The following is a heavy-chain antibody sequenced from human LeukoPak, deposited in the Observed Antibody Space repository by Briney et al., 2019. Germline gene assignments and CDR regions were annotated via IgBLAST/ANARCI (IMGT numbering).Heavy chain of an antibody. CDR3: VGGAVYYFDC. J-gene: IGHJ4*02. Sequence: GGSLRLSCAASGFTFSDHYMDWVRQAPGKGLEWVGRIRSKANSYTTEYAASVKGRFTVSRDNSKNSLYLQMNSLKTEDTAVYYCVGGAVYYFDCWGQGTLVTVSS. CDR1: GFTFSDHY. V-gene: IGHV3-72*01. CDR2: IRSKANSYTT.